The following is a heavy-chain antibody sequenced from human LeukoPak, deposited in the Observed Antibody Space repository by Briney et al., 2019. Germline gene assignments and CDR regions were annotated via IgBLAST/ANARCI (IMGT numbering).Heavy chain of an antibody. Sequence: GGSLRLSCAASGFTFDDYGMSWVRESPGKGLEGVCGIKWNSGGRGSAATVNGRFTISRDNAKTSLSLQMNSLRAEDTALYYCARDRHPSYCGGDCYSAFDIWGQGTMVTVSP. D-gene: IGHD2-21*01. V-gene: IGHV3-20*04. CDR1: GFTFDDYG. CDR3: ARDRHPSYCGGDCYSAFDI. CDR2: IKWNSGGR. J-gene: IGHJ3*02.